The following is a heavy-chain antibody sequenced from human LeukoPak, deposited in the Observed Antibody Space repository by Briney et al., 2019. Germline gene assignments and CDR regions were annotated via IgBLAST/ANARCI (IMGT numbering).Heavy chain of an antibody. CDR3: ARGPSGYHNT. CDR1: GFTFSSYS. V-gene: IGHV3-48*04. J-gene: IGHJ4*02. Sequence: GGSLRLSCAASGFTFSSYSMNWVRHVPGKGLEWVSYISSSGGTIYYADSVKGRFTISRDNAKNSLYLEMNSLRAEDTAVYYCARGPSGYHNTGGQGTLVTVSS. CDR2: ISSSGGTI. D-gene: IGHD5-12*01.